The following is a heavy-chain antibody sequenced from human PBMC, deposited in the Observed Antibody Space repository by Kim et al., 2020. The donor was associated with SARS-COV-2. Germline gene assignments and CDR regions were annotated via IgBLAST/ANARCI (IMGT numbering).Heavy chain of an antibody. J-gene: IGHJ4*02. CDR1: GFTFSSYA. V-gene: IGHV3-23*01. CDR3: AKAFSASSGYYSGY. CDR2: ISGSGGST. D-gene: IGHD3-22*01. Sequence: GGSLRLSCAASGFTFSSYAMSWVRQAPGKGLEWVSAISGSGGSTYYADSVKGRFTISRDNSKNTLYLQMNSLRAEDTAVYYCAKAFSASSGYYSGYWGQGTLVTVSS.